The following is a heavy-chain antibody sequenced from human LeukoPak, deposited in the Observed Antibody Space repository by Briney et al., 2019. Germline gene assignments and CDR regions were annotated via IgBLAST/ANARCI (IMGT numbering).Heavy chain of an antibody. J-gene: IGHJ6*04. Sequence: SVKVSCKASGGTFSSYAISWVRQAPEQGLEWMGGIIPIFGTANYAQKFQGRVTITADESTSTAYMELSSLRSEDTAVYYCARGIVVPAAMRYDYYYYGMDVWGKGTTVTVSS. CDR3: ARGIVVPAAMRYDYYYYGMDV. CDR1: GGTFSSYA. D-gene: IGHD2-2*01. V-gene: IGHV1-69*01. CDR2: IIPIFGTA.